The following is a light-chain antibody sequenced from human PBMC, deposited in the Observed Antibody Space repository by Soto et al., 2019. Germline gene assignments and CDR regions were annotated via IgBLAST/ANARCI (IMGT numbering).Light chain of an antibody. V-gene: IGKV3-20*01. CDR3: QQYGSTPPT. Sequence: EIVLTQSPVTLSLSPGERVILSCRASQSVRRSYLAWYQQKPGQAPRLIINGASIRATGIPDRFSGSGSGTDFTLTISRLEPEDFAVYSCQQYGSTPPTFGQGTKVEVK. J-gene: IGKJ1*01. CDR2: GAS. CDR1: QSVRRSY.